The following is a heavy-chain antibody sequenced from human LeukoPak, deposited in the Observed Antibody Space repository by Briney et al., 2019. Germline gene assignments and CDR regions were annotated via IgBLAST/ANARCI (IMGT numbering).Heavy chain of an antibody. CDR3: AKGIGYCSGGNCYSGPQLDY. J-gene: IGHJ4*02. CDR2: IRSDGTKK. Sequence: PGGSLRLSCAASGFTFSTYGMHWVRQAPGKGLEWVAFIRSDGTKKNYADSVKGRFTISRDNSKSTLYLQMSSLRASDTAVYYCAKGIGYCSGGNCYSGPQLDYRGQGTLVTVSS. V-gene: IGHV3-30*02. CDR1: GFTFSTYG. D-gene: IGHD2-15*01.